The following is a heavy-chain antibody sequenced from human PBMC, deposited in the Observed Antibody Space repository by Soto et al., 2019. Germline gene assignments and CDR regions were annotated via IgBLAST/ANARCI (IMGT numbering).Heavy chain of an antibody. Sequence: PSETLSLTCTVSSGSISSADYYWSWIRQPPGKGLEWIGYIYYTGSAYYNPSLKSRVTISVDTSKNQFSLKLSSVTAADTAVYYCAREPGIAAPDDYYYGMDVWGQGTTVPVSS. CDR1: SGSISSADYY. CDR3: AREPGIAAPDDYYYGMDV. CDR2: IYYTGSA. V-gene: IGHV4-30-4*01. J-gene: IGHJ6*02. D-gene: IGHD6-25*01.